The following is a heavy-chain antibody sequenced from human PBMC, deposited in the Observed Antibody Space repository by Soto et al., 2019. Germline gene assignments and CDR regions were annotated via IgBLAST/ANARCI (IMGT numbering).Heavy chain of an antibody. Sequence: GGSLRLSCAASGFTLSDYAMTWVRQGPGKGLEWVSVIFSGGTTSYADSVKGRFFISRDNSKNTLYLQMNSLRAEDTAVYYCAKQIVVVADYWGQGTQVTVSS. V-gene: IGHV3-66*04. CDR3: AKQIVVVADY. CDR1: GFTLSDYA. D-gene: IGHD3-22*01. J-gene: IGHJ4*02. CDR2: IFSGGTT.